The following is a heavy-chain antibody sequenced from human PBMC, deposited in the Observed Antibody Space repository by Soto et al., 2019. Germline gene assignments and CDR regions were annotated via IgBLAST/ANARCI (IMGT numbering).Heavy chain of an antibody. CDR1: GFTFSSCG. CDR3: AKDSSFGVVPNWFDS. J-gene: IGHJ5*01. V-gene: IGHV3-30*18. D-gene: IGHD3-3*01. Sequence: SLRLSCAASGFTFSSCGMHWVRQAPGKGLEWVAAISHDGNNKYYAESVKGRFTISRDSSRNTLHRQMDTLRSDDTAVYHCAKDSSFGVVPNWFDSWGQGTPVTVSS. CDR2: ISHDGNNK.